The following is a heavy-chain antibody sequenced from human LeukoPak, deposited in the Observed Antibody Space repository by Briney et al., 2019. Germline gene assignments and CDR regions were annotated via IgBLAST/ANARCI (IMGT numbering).Heavy chain of an antibody. CDR2: ITNSGSTI. CDR3: ARDEGDGYNYDHYYRDV. Sequence: PGGSLRLSCAASGFTFSSYDMNWVRQAPGKGLEWVSHITNSGSTIYYADSVKGRFTISRDNAKNSLYLQMNSLRAEDTAIYYCARDEGDGYNYDHYYRDVWGKGTTVTVSS. D-gene: IGHD5-24*01. J-gene: IGHJ6*03. CDR1: GFTFSSYD. V-gene: IGHV3-48*03.